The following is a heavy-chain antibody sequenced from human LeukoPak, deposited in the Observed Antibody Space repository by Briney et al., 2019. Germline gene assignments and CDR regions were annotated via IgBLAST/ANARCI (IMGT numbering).Heavy chain of an antibody. CDR3: ATDRGFLEWLLYFDY. V-gene: IGHV1-69*13. CDR1: GGTFSSYA. J-gene: IGHJ4*02. CDR2: IIPIFGTA. D-gene: IGHD3-3*01. Sequence: ASVKVSCKASGGTFSSYAISWVRQAPGQGLEWMGGIIPIFGTANYAQKFQGRVTITADESTSTAYMELSSLRSEDTAVYYCATDRGFLEWLLYFDYWGQGTLVTVSS.